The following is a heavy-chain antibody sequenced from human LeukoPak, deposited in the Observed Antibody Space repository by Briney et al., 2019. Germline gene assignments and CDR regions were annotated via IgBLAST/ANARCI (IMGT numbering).Heavy chain of an antibody. CDR1: GFTFSSYG. CDR3: AKVGIGYCSGGSCYSRSPFDY. CDR2: ISGSGGST. J-gene: IGHJ4*02. Sequence: PGGSLRLSCAASGFTFSSYGMSWVRQAPGKGLEWVSAISGSGGSTYYADSVKGRFTISRDNSKNTLYLQMNSLRAEDTAVYYCAKVGIGYCSGGSCYSRSPFDYWGQGTLVTVSS. V-gene: IGHV3-23*01. D-gene: IGHD2-15*01.